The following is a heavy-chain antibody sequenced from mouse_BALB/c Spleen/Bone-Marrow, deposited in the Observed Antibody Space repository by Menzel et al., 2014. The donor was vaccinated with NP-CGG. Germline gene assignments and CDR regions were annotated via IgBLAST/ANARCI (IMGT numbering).Heavy chain of an antibody. CDR2: INPSNGRT. CDR3: ARYDGPAWFAY. J-gene: IGHJ3*01. Sequence: QVQLQQSGAELVKPGAPVRLSCKASGYSFTTYWIHWVKQRPGQGLEWIGEINPSNGRTNYNEKFNSKATLTVDKSSSTSYMQLSSLTSEDSAVYYCARYDGPAWFAYWGQGTLVTVSA. CDR1: GYSFTTYW. V-gene: IGHV1S81*02. D-gene: IGHD2-3*01.